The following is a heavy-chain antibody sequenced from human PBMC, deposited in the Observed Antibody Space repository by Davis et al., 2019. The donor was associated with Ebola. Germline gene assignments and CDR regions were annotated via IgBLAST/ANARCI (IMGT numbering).Heavy chain of an antibody. CDR3: ATSYSGSFDY. CDR1: GYTLTELS. J-gene: IGHJ4*02. CDR2: FDPKDGET. Sequence: AASVKVSCKVSGYTLTELSMHWVRQAPGKGLEWMGGFDPKDGETIYAQKFQGRVTMTEDTSTDTAYMELSSLRSEDTAVYYCATSYSGSFDYWGQGTLVTVSS. V-gene: IGHV1-24*01. D-gene: IGHD1-26*01.